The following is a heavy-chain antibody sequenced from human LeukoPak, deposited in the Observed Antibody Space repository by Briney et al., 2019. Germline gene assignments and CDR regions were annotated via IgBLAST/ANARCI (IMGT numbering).Heavy chain of an antibody. V-gene: IGHV3-30*18. CDR2: ISYDGSNK. J-gene: IGHJ4*02. CDR1: GFTFSSCG. Sequence: GGSLRLSCAASGFTFSSCGMHWVRQAPGKGLEWVAVISYDGSNKYYADSVKGRFTISRDNSKNTLYLQMNSLRAEDTAVYYCAKDPGYSSGWSFDYWGQGTLVTVSS. CDR3: AKDPGYSSGWSFDY. D-gene: IGHD6-19*01.